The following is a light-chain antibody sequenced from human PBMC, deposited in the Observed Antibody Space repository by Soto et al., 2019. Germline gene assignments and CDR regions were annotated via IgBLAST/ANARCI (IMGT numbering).Light chain of an antibody. CDR3: TSYAGSNNPVV. Sequence: QSALTQPPSASGSPGQSVTSSCTGTSSDIGSYNYVSWYQQHPDKAPKLMIFEVNERPSGVPDRFSGSKSGNTASLTVSGLQAEDEADYYCTSYAGSNNPVVFGGGTKLTVL. CDR1: SSDIGSYNY. V-gene: IGLV2-8*01. J-gene: IGLJ2*01. CDR2: EVN.